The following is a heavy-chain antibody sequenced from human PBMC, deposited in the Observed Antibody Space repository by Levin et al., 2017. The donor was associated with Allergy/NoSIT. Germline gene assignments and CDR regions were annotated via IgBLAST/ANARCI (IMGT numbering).Heavy chain of an antibody. D-gene: IGHD3-10*01. CDR3: ARVGLYGSGSYLLY. J-gene: IGHJ4*02. CDR1: GYTFSGYY. Sequence: ASVKVSCKTSGYTFSGYYINWVRRAPGQGLEWMGWINPNSGGTNYAQKFQGRVTMTRDTSISTAYMELSSLRSDDTAVYYWARVGLYGSGSYLLYWGQGTLVTVSS. V-gene: IGHV1-2*02. CDR2: INPNSGGT.